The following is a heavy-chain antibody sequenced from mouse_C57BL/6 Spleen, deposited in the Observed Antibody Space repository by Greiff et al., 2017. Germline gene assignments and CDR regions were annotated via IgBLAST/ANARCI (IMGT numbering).Heavy chain of an antibody. J-gene: IGHJ2*01. CDR2: IDPSDRYP. D-gene: IGHD1-1*01. CDR1: GYTFTSYW. V-gene: IGHV1-69*01. CDR3: ARRSSYVDY. Sequence: QVQLQQPGAELVMPGASVKLSCKASGYTFTSYWMHWVKQRPGQGLEWIGEIDPSDRYPNYNQKFKGKATLTVDKSSSTAYMQLSSLTSEDAAVYYCARRSSYVDYWGKGTTLTVSS.